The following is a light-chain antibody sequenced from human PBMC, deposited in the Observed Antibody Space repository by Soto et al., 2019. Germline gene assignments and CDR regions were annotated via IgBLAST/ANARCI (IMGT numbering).Light chain of an antibody. CDR1: QRVSSN. Sequence: EIVMTQSPATLSVSPGERATLSCRASQRVSSNLAWYQQKPGQAPRLLIYGASTRATGIPASFSGSGSGTEFTLTISSLQSEDFAVYYCQQYNNWPPTFGQGTRLEIK. J-gene: IGKJ5*01. V-gene: IGKV3-15*01. CDR3: QQYNNWPPT. CDR2: GAS.